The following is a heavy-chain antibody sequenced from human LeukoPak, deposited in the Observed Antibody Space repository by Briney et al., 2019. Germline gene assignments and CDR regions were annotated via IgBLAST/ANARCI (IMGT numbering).Heavy chain of an antibody. CDR3: VSFYETY. CDR1: GNYW. D-gene: IGHD2/OR15-2a*01. Sequence: GGSLRLSCAASGNYWMHWVRQVPGKGLVWVSHINSDGSWTSYTDSVKGRFTISKDNAKNTVYLQMNSLRAEDTAVYYCVSFYETYWGRGTLVTVSS. J-gene: IGHJ4*02. V-gene: IGHV3-74*01. CDR2: INSDGSWT.